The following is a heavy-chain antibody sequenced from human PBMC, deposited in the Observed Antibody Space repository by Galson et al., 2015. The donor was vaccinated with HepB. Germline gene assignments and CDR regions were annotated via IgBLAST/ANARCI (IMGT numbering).Heavy chain of an antibody. Sequence: SLRLSCAISGFTSTNYAMTWVRQGPGKGLEWVSGITGRSTGSYYADSVKGRFTVSRDNSKNTLYLQMNSLRVEDTALYSCATGLLWSGEFTWGQGTLVTVSA. D-gene: IGHD3-10*01. CDR1: GFTSTNYA. CDR3: ATGLLWSGEFT. J-gene: IGHJ5*02. CDR2: ITGRSTGS. V-gene: IGHV3-23*01.